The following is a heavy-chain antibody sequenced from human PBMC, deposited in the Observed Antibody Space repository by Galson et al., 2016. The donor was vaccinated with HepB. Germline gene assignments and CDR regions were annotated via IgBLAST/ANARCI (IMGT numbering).Heavy chain of an antibody. CDR2: INTNTENP. CDR3: ARVGLYGNPPYFDH. Sequence: SVKVSCTASGYTFSSYAMHWVRQAPGQGLKWMGWINTNTENPTSAQAFTGRFVLSLDTSVSTAYLQINSLKAEDTAVYHCARVGLYGNPPYFDHWGQGTLVTVSS. J-gene: IGHJ4*02. D-gene: IGHD2-8*01. CDR1: GYTFSSYA. V-gene: IGHV7-4-1*02.